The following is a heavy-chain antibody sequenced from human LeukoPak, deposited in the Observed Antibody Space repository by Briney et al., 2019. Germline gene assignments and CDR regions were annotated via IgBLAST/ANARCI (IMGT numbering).Heavy chain of an antibody. J-gene: IGHJ6*02. CDR3: ARYGVRYEYNGMDV. V-gene: IGHV4-59*08. D-gene: IGHD1-1*01. Sequence: SETLSLTCTVSGGSISSYYWSWVRQPPGKALEWIGYIYYTGNTAYNPSLRSGVTISVDTSKNQFSLKLSSVTAADTAVYYCARYGVRYEYNGMDVWGQGTTVTVSS. CDR2: IYYTGNT. CDR1: GGSISSYY.